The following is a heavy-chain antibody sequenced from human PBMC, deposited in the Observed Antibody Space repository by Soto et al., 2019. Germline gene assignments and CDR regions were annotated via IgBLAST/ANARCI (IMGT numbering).Heavy chain of an antibody. CDR3: ARGVTVFGLVSRFWFDP. Sequence: TSGTLSLTCTVSGGSISSGGYYWSWIRQHPGEGLEWIGYIYYSGITYYNPSLKSRGVISIDTSRNQFSLRLNSLTAADRAVYFCARGVTVFGLVSRFWFDPWGQGTEVTVSS. CDR2: IYYSGIT. J-gene: IGHJ5*02. CDR1: GGSISSGGYY. D-gene: IGHD3-3*01. V-gene: IGHV4-30-4*08.